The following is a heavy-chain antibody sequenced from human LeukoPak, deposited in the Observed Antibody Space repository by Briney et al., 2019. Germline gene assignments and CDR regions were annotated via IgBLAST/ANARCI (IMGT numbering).Heavy chain of an antibody. V-gene: IGHV4-39*01. J-gene: IGHJ4*02. CDR1: GGSISSSSYY. Sequence: SETLSLTCTVSGGSISSSSYYWGWIHQPPGKGLEWVGSIYYSGSTYYNPSLKSRVTISVDTSKNQFSLKLSSVTAADTAVYYCARHWSIVGATSWYFDYWGQGTLVTVSS. CDR3: ARHWSIVGATSWYFDY. D-gene: IGHD1-26*01. CDR2: IYYSGST.